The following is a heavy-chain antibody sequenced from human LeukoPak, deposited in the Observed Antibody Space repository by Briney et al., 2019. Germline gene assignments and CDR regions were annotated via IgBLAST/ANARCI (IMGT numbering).Heavy chain of an antibody. CDR3: AKRGAEVGVTVAPGDY. CDR1: GFTFSGSA. D-gene: IGHD3-16*02. Sequence: GGSLRLSCAASGFTFSGSALHWVRQAPGKGLEWVSAISGSGDSTYYADSVKGRFTISRDNSKNTLYLQMNSLRAEDTAVYYCAKRGAEVGVTVAPGDYWGQGTLVTVSS. J-gene: IGHJ4*02. V-gene: IGHV3-23*01. CDR2: ISGSGDST.